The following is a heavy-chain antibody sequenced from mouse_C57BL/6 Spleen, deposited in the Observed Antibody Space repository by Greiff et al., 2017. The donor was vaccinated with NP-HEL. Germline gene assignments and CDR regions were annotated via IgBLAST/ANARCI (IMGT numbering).Heavy chain of an antibody. J-gene: IGHJ4*01. V-gene: IGHV2-6*01. CDR3: ALNWDYAMDY. CDR1: GFSLTSYG. CDR2: IWGVGST. Sequence: QVQLKESGPGLVAPSQSLSITCTVSGFSLTSYGVDWVRQSPGKGLAWLGVIWGVGSTHSNSALKSRLSISKDNSKCQVFLKMNSLQTANKAMYYWALNWDYAMDYWGQGTSVTVSS. D-gene: IGHD4-1*01.